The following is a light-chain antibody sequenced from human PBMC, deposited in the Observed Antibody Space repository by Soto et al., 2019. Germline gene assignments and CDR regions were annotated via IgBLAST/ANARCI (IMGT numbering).Light chain of an antibody. Sequence: QSVLTQPPSVSAAPGQAVTISCSGITSNIGDNYVSCYQRLPGTAPKLLIYDNNERPSAIPARCSGSKSGTSATLGTTGRQQGDDADDYCGTWDNRRSAVLFGGGTKLTVL. J-gene: IGLJ2*01. V-gene: IGLV1-51*01. CDR2: DNN. CDR3: GTWDNRRSAVL. CDR1: TSNIGDNY.